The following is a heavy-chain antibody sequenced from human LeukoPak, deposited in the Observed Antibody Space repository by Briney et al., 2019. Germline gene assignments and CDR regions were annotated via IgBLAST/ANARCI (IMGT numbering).Heavy chain of an antibody. CDR2: IRGSSSAM. CDR3: ARDRDWSFDY. J-gene: IGHJ4*02. V-gene: IGHV3-48*04. CDR1: GFSFSTYS. Sequence: PGGSLRLSCAASGFSFSTYSMNWVRQAPGKGLEWVSNIRGSSSAMNYADSVRGRFAISRDNAENSLYLEMGSLRAEDTAVYYCARDRDWSFDYWGQGTLVTVSS. D-gene: IGHD3-9*01.